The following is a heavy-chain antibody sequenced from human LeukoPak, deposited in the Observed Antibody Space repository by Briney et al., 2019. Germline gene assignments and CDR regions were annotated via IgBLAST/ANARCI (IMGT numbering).Heavy chain of an antibody. CDR3: VRDGGVPFDP. Sequence: ASVKVSCKASGYTFTSFDINWVRQASGQGLERMGWMNPNSGNTAYAQKFQGRVTMTRNTSINTAYMELRSLRSDDTAVYYCVRDGGVPFDPWGQGTLVTVSS. D-gene: IGHD3-16*01. CDR2: MNPNSGNT. V-gene: IGHV1-8*01. J-gene: IGHJ5*02. CDR1: GYTFTSFD.